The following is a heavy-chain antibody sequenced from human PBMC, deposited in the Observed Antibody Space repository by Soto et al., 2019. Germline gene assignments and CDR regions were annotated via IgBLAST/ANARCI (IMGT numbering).Heavy chain of an antibody. V-gene: IGHV1-2*02. CDR3: ARDRGDHLLKWFDP. CDR1: GYIFNDYY. CDR2: INPNSGGT. J-gene: IGHJ5*02. D-gene: IGHD2-2*01. Sequence: ASVKVSCKASGYIFNDYYIFWVREAPGQGLEWMGWINPNSGGTNYAQRFQGRVTMTRDTSISTVYMELSRLRSDDTAVYYCARDRGDHLLKWFDPWGQGTLVTVSS.